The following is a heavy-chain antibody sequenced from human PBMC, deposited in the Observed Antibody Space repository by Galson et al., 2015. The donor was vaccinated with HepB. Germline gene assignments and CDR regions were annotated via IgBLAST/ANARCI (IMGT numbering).Heavy chain of an antibody. Sequence: SLRLSCAASGFTFSTYAMQWARQAPGKGLEWLAVISYDGRNTFYGDSVRGRFTIARDNSDNTLYLQMNSLRPDDTGFYYCARDVELTTTYFSNYWGQGTLVTVSS. CDR1: GFTFSTYA. CDR2: ISYDGRNT. J-gene: IGHJ4*02. D-gene: IGHD1-7*01. V-gene: IGHV3-30*04. CDR3: ARDVELTTTYFSNY.